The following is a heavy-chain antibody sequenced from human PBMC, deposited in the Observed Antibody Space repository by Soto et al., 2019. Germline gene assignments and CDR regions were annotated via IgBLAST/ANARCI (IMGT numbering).Heavy chain of an antibody. Sequence: QVPLVQSGPEVKKAGASVRVSCKASGYTFNNFAINWVRQAPGQGLEWLGWISPYNGETEYAQKFQGRVIMTTDASTSTAYLEVRSLRSDETAVYYCAREQTRWLNDAFDIWGQGTMVIVSS. D-gene: IGHD5-12*01. CDR1: GYTFNNFA. CDR3: AREQTRWLNDAFDI. CDR2: ISPYNGET. J-gene: IGHJ3*02. V-gene: IGHV1-18*01.